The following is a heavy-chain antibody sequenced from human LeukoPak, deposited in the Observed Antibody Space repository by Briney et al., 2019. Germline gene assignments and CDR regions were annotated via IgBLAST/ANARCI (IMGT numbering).Heavy chain of an antibody. Sequence: GASVKVSCKASGYTFASYYIHWVRQAPGQGLEWMGAINPSGGRTTYAQKFQGRVTMTRDTSTSTVYMELSSLRSEDAAVYYCARLRHDNSGPFDYWGQRTLVTVSS. J-gene: IGHJ4*02. CDR3: ARLRHDNSGPFDY. V-gene: IGHV1-46*01. D-gene: IGHD3-22*01. CDR1: GYTFASYY. CDR2: INPSGGRT.